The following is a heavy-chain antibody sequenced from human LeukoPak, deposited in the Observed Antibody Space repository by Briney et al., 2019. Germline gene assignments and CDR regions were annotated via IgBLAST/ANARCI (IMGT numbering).Heavy chain of an antibody. D-gene: IGHD3-10*01. Sequence: GGSLRLSCAASRFTFSDSSMNWVRQAPGKGLEWVANIKQDGSEKYYVDSVKGRFTISRDNAKNSLYLQMNSLRAEDTAVYYCASGELLNMGLDYWGQGTLVTVSS. CDR2: IKQDGSEK. V-gene: IGHV3-7*01. CDR3: ASGELLNMGLDY. J-gene: IGHJ4*02. CDR1: RFTFSDSS.